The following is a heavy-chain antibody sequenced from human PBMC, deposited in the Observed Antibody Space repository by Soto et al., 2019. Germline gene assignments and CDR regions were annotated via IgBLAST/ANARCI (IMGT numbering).Heavy chain of an antibody. J-gene: IGHJ3*02. V-gene: IGHV3-74*01. CDR2: INSGGNTT. D-gene: IGHD3-22*01. CDR1: GFTFSSYW. Sequence: SGFTFSSYWMHWVRQAPGKGLVWVSRINSGGNTTNYAEYVKGRFTISRDNAKNTLYLQMNSLRAEDTAVYYCARAKYYYDSSGSDAFDIWGQGTMVTVSS. CDR3: ARAKYYYDSSGSDAFDI.